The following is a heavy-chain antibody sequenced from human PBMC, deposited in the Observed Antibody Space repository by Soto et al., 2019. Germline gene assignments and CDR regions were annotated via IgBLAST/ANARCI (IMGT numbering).Heavy chain of an antibody. Sequence: PAGSLRLSCVASGFTFSDYNMNWVRQAPGKGLEWVSFISGRSNTIYYADSVKGRFTISRDNAKNSLYLLMNSLRAEDTAVYYCTREGDGSGFFSDFWGQGALVTVSS. D-gene: IGHD3-22*01. CDR2: ISGRSNTI. J-gene: IGHJ4*02. CDR3: TREGDGSGFFSDF. V-gene: IGHV3-48*01. CDR1: GFTFSDYN.